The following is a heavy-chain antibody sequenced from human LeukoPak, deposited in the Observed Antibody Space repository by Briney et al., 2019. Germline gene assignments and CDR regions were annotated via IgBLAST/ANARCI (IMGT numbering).Heavy chain of an antibody. J-gene: IGHJ4*02. CDR1: GGSISSYY. CDR2: IYYSGST. V-gene: IGHV4-59*08. D-gene: IGHD5-12*01. Sequence: PSETLSLTCTVSGGSISSYYWSWIRQPPGKGLEWIGYIYYSGSTNYNPSLKSRVTISVDTSKNQFSLKLSSVTAADTAVYYCARHQPGYSGYEAFDYWGQGTLVTVSS. CDR3: ARHQPGYSGYEAFDY.